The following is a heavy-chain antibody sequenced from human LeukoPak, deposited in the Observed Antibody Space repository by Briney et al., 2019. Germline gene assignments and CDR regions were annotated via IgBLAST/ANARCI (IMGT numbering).Heavy chain of an antibody. CDR1: GYTFTGYY. V-gene: IGHV1-2*02. CDR3: ARDGPHQYCSGGSCYLHYFDY. J-gene: IGHJ4*02. CDR2: INPNSGGT. Sequence: GSVKVSCKASGYTFTGYYMHWVRQAPGQGLEWMGWINPNSGGTNYAQKFQGRVTMTRDTSISTAYMELSRLRSDDTAVYYCARDGPHQYCSGGSCYLHYFDYWGQGTLVTVSS. D-gene: IGHD2-15*01.